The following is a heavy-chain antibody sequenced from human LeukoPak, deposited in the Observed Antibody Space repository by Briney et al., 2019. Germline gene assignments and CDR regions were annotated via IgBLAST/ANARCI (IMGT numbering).Heavy chain of an antibody. CDR2: INHSGST. J-gene: IGHJ6*02. Sequence: SETLSLTCAVYGGSFSGYSWSWIRKPQGKGLEGFGEINHSGSTNYNPSLKSQVTISVDTSKNQFSLKLSSVTAADTAVYYCARGRGYSGYGYYYGMDVWGQGTTVTVSS. V-gene: IGHV4-34*01. CDR1: GGSFSGYS. CDR3: ARGRGYSGYGYYYGMDV. D-gene: IGHD5-12*01.